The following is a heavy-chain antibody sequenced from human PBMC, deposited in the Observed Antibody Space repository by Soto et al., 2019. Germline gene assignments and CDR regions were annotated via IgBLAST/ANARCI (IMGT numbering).Heavy chain of an antibody. D-gene: IGHD5-18*01. J-gene: IGHJ4*02. Sequence: EVQLVESGGGLVKPGGSLRLSCAASGFTFSSYSMNWVRQAPGKGLEWVSSISSSSSYIYYADSVKGRFTISRDNAKNSLYLHMNRLRAEDTAVYYCARDQPGYSYGYGVGYWGQGTLVTVSS. CDR3: ARDQPGYSYGYGVGY. CDR2: ISSSSSYI. CDR1: GFTFSSYS. V-gene: IGHV3-21*01.